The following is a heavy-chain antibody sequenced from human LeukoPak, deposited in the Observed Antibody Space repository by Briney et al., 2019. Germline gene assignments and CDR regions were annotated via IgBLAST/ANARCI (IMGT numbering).Heavy chain of an antibody. CDR3: ARDEGIIRFLEWLPRDYFDY. V-gene: IGHV1-2*02. Sequence: GESLKISCKASGYSFTGYHMHWVRQAPGQGLEWMGWINPNSGGTNYAQKFQGRVTMTRDTSISTAYMELSRLRSDDTTVYYCARDEGIIRFLEWLPRDYFDYWGQGTLVTVSS. J-gene: IGHJ4*02. CDR2: INPNSGGT. CDR1: GYSFTGYH. D-gene: IGHD3-3*01.